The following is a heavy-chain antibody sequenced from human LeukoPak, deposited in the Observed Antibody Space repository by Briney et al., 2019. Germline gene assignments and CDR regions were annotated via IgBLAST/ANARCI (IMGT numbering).Heavy chain of an antibody. CDR1: GFTFSDYS. CDR2: ISFKSSYI. J-gene: IGHJ4*02. D-gene: IGHD6-13*01. Sequence: GGSLRLSCAASGFTFSDYSMNWVRQAPGKGLEWVSSISFKSSYIFYADSVKGRFTIPRDNADNSLYLQMYSLRAEDTAMYFCARGPVSIAATGSRFFDHWGLGTLVTVSS. V-gene: IGHV3-21*01. CDR3: ARGPVSIAATGSRFFDH.